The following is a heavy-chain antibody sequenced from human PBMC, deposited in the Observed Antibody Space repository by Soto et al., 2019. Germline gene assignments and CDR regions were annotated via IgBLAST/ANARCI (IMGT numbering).Heavy chain of an antibody. CDR1: SDSISNYY. V-gene: IGHV4-59*01. CDR3: ARSGDRSGWFDP. D-gene: IGHD2-21*01. Sequence: SETLSLTCTVSSDSISNYYWSWIRQPPGKGLEWIGYIYYSGSTNYNPSLKSRVTISVDTSKNQFSLNLSSVTAADTAVYYCARSGDRSGWFDPWGQGTLVTVSS. CDR2: IYYSGST. J-gene: IGHJ5*02.